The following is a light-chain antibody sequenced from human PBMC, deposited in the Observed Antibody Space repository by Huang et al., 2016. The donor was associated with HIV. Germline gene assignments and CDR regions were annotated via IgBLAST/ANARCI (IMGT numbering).Light chain of an antibody. J-gene: IGKJ2*01. CDR2: GAS. CDR1: QDIRSY. V-gene: IGKV1-33*01. Sequence: IQMTQSPASLSAYVGDRVTISCQANQDIRSYLNWYQQKPGKAPRRLIYGASNLQAGVPSRFSGNGSGTDFTITISSLQSEDIATYYCQQYDSLYTFGQGTRLEIK. CDR3: QQYDSLYT.